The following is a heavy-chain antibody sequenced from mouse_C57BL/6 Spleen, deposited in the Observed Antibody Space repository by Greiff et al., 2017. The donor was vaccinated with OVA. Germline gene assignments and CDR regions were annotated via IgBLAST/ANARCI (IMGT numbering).Heavy chain of an antibody. J-gene: IGHJ4*01. CDR3: ARSGEDYYGSSYGAMDY. D-gene: IGHD1-1*01. CDR2: INPGSGGT. CDR1: GYAFTNYL. V-gene: IGHV1-54*01. Sequence: QVQLQQSGAELVRPGPSVKLSCKASGYAFTNYLIEWVKQRPGQGLEWIGVINPGSGGTNYNEKFKGKATLTADKSSSTAYMQLSSLTSEDSAVYFCARSGEDYYGSSYGAMDYWGQGTSVTVSS.